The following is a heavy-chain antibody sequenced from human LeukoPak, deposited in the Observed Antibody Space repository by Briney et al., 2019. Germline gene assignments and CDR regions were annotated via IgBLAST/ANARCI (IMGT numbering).Heavy chain of an antibody. CDR3: AKDFFDDYVWGSYRYLFDY. V-gene: IGHV3-30*18. Sequence: GGSLRLSCAASGFTFSSYGMHWVRQAPGKGLEWVAVISYDGSNKYYADSVKGRFTISRDNSKNTLYLQMNSLRAEDTAVYYCAKDFFDDYVWGSYRYLFDYWGQGTLVTVSS. CDR1: GFTFSSYG. J-gene: IGHJ4*02. CDR2: ISYDGSNK. D-gene: IGHD3-16*02.